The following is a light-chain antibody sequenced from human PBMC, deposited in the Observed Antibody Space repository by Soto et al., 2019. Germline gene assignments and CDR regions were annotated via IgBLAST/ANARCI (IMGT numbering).Light chain of an antibody. CDR3: QQLFSFPPT. V-gene: IGKV1-9*01. J-gene: IGKJ5*01. CDR2: VAS. CDR1: QGISNY. Sequence: DIQLTQSPSSLSASAGDRVTITCRASQGISNYLAWYHQKPGQAPNLLIYVASTMQTGIPSRFSGSGSGTEFTLTISSLQSEDLATYYCQQLFSFPPTFGQGTQLEIK.